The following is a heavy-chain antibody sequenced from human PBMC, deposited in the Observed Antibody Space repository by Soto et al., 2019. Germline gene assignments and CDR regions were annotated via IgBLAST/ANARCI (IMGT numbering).Heavy chain of an antibody. D-gene: IGHD6-13*01. Sequence: QVQLVQSGGEVKKPGASVKVSCKASGYTFTSYGISWVRQAPGQGLEWMGWISGYNDETNYAQRLQGRVTMTTDTPASPAYMELRSLRKDDTAVYYCAPNRSSTGYFDYWGQGTLVTVSP. CDR2: ISGYNDET. CDR3: APNRSSTGYFDY. CDR1: GYTFTSYG. V-gene: IGHV1-18*04. J-gene: IGHJ4*02.